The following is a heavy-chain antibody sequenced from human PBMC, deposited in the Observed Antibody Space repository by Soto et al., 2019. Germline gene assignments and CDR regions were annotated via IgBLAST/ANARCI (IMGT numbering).Heavy chain of an antibody. J-gene: IGHJ4*02. CDR2: ISAYNGNT. CDR3: ARVSADLELHPYRLLDY. Sequence: ASVKVSCKASGYTFTSYGISWVRQAPGQVLEWLGWISAYNGNTNYAQKLQGRVTMPTDTSTSTAYLELRSLRSDDTAVYYCARVSADLELHPYRLLDYWGQGTMVTVSS. CDR1: GYTFTSYG. D-gene: IGHD1-7*01. V-gene: IGHV1-18*04.